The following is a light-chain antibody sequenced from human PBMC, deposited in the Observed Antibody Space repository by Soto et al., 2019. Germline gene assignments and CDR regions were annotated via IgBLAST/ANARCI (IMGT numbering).Light chain of an antibody. V-gene: IGKV3-20*01. J-gene: IGKJ4*01. CDR1: QSVSSSY. CDR3: QQYNKWLLT. CDR2: GAS. Sequence: EIVLTQSPGTLSLSPGERATLSCRASQSVSSSYLAWYQQKPGQAPRLLIYGASSRATGIPDRFSGSGSGTEFNLTIPGLKSEHFDLYYCQQYNKWLLTFGGGTKVDIK.